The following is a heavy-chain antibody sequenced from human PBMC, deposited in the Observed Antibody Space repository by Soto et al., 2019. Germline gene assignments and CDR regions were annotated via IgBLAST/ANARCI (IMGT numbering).Heavy chain of an antibody. CDR3: VRSGDDYGSYIDY. CDR1: GYSISSGYY. D-gene: IGHD4-17*01. CDR2: INHRGNS. Sequence: SETLSLTCDVSGYSISSGYYWAWVRQPPGKGMEWIGSINHRGNSFYNPSHKSRVTISVDTSKNQGSLKVSSVTAADTAVYYCVRSGDDYGSYIDYWGQGTLVTVSS. J-gene: IGHJ4*02. V-gene: IGHV4-38-2*01.